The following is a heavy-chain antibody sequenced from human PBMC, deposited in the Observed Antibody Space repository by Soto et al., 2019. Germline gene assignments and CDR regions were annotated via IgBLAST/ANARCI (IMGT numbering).Heavy chain of an antibody. CDR3: ARGRSAAGFRYYFDY. Sequence: SVKVSCKAPGGTFSSYAISWVRQAPGQGLEWMGGIIPIFGTANYAQKFQGRVTITADESTCTAYMELSSLRSEDTAVYYCARGRSAAGFRYYFDYWGQGTLVTVSS. CDR1: GGTFSSYA. CDR2: IIPIFGTA. V-gene: IGHV1-69*13. J-gene: IGHJ4*02. D-gene: IGHD3-10*01.